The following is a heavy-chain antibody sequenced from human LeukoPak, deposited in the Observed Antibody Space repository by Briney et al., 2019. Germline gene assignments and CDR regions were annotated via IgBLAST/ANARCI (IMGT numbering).Heavy chain of an antibody. Sequence: PGGSLRRSCAASGFTVSSNYMSWVRQAPGNGLEWVSVIYSGGSTYYADSVKGRFTISRDNSKNTLYLQMSSLRAEETAVYYCARDPVGGGSFDYWGQGTLVTVSS. CDR2: IYSGGST. CDR3: ARDPVGGGSFDY. CDR1: GFTVSSNY. J-gene: IGHJ4*02. V-gene: IGHV3-66*01. D-gene: IGHD3-16*01.